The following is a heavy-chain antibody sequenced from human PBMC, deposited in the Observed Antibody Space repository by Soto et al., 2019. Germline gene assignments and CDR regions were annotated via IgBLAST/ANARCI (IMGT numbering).Heavy chain of an antibody. D-gene: IGHD3-22*01. CDR2: ISYDGSYK. V-gene: IGHV3-30*03. CDR1: GFTFSSYV. J-gene: IGHJ6*02. CDR3: ARGNCDTSTCMVPSVGMDV. Sequence: PGGSLRLACAASGFTFSSYVMHWVRQAPGKGLEWVAVISYDGSYKYYADSVKGRFTISRDNSKHTLYLQMSSLRVEDTAVYYCARGNCDTSTCMVPSVGMDVWGQGTTVTV.